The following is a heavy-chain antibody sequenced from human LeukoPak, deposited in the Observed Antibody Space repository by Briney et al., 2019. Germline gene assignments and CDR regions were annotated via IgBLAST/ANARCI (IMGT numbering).Heavy chain of an antibody. CDR2: INGDGSST. CDR1: GFTFSNYW. J-gene: IGHJ4*02. Sequence: GGSLRLSCAASGFTFSNYWMHWVRQAPGKGLVWVSRINGDGSSTTYADSVKGRFIISRDNAKNTLYLQMNGLRAEDTAVYYCARDIAVAGNYFDYWGQGTLVNVSP. V-gene: IGHV3-74*01. D-gene: IGHD6-19*01. CDR3: ARDIAVAGNYFDY.